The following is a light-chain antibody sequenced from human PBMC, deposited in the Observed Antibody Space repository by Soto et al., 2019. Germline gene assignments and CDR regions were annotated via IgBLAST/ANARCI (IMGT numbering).Light chain of an antibody. CDR3: QHYNSYSEA. J-gene: IGKJ1*01. Sequence: DIQMTQSPSTLSASVGDRVTITCRASQTISSWVAWYQQKPGKAPKLLIYKASTLKSGVPSRLSGSGSGTEFTLTISSLQPDDFATYYCQHYNSYSEAFGQGTKVDIK. CDR2: KAS. CDR1: QTISSW. V-gene: IGKV1-5*03.